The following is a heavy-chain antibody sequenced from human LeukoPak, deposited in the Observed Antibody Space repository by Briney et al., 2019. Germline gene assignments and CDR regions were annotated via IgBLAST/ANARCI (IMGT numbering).Heavy chain of an antibody. V-gene: IGHV4-34*01. J-gene: IGHJ3*02. CDR2: INHSGST. D-gene: IGHD1-1*01. CDR3: ARGLEESAFDI. Sequence: SETLSLTCAVYGGSFSGYYWSWIRQPPGKGLEWIGEINHSGSTNYNPSLKSRVIISVDTSKNQFSLKLSSVTAADTAVYYCARGLEESAFDIWGQGTMATVSS. CDR1: GGSFSGYY.